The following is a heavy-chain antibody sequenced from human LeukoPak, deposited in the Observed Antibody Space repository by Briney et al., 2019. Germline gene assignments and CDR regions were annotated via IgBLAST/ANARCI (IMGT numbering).Heavy chain of an antibody. CDR3: ARGVVVTGYYYYGMGV. D-gene: IGHD2-21*02. V-gene: IGHV1-69*13. CDR2: IIPIFGTA. CDR1: GGTFSSYA. Sequence: SVKVSCKASGGTFSSYAISWVRQAPGQGLEWMGGIIPIFGTANYAQKFQGRVTITADESTSTAYMELSSLRSEDTAVYYCARGVVVTGYYYYGMGVWGQGTTVTVSS. J-gene: IGHJ6*02.